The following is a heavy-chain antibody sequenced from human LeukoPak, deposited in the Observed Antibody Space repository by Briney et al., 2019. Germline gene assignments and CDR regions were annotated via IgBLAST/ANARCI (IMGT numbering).Heavy chain of an antibody. V-gene: IGHV4-34*01. J-gene: IGHJ4*02. Sequence: PSETLSLTCAVSGGSISSGGYYWSWIRQPPGKGLEWIGEINHSGSTNYNPSLKSRVTISVDTSKNQFSLKLSSVTAADTAVYYCARDSSGYYKRSDYWGQGTLVTVSS. CDR3: ARDSSGYYKRSDY. CDR1: GGSISSGGYY. CDR2: INHSGST. D-gene: IGHD3-22*01.